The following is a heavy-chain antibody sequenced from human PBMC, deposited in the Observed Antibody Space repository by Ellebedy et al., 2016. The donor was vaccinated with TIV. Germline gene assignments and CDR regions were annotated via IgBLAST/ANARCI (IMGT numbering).Heavy chain of an antibody. Sequence: GGSLRLXCTASGFTFGDFAISWVRQAPGKGLEWVGFIGSKGYGGTTQYAAPVKGRFTISRDDSKSIAYLQMNSLKTEDIALYYCTREAANWNYPYYYYNGMDVWGQGTTVTVSS. CDR2: IGSKGYGGTT. D-gene: IGHD1-7*01. CDR3: TREAANWNYPYYYYNGMDV. V-gene: IGHV3-49*04. CDR1: GFTFGDFA. J-gene: IGHJ6*02.